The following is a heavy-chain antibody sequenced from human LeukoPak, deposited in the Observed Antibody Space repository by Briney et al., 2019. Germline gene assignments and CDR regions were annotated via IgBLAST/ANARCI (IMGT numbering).Heavy chain of an antibody. D-gene: IGHD2-2*01. CDR1: GYTLTELS. V-gene: IGHV1-24*01. CDR2: FDPEDGET. CDR3: ATMPASGGYYYYYYMDV. Sequence: ASVKVSCKVSGYTLTELSMHWVRQAPGKGLEWMGGFDPEDGETIYAQKFQGRVTMTEDTSTDTAYMELSSLRSEDTAVYYCATMPASGGYYYYYYMDVWGKGTTVTVSS. J-gene: IGHJ6*03.